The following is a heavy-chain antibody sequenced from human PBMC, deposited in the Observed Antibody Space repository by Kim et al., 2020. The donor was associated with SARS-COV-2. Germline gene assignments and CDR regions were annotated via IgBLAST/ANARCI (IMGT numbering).Heavy chain of an antibody. CDR2: INHSGST. CDR3: ARASMVRGVNLDY. Sequence: SETLCLTCAVYGGSFSGYYWSWIRQPPGKGLEWIGEINHSGSTNYNPSLKSRVTISVDTSKNQFSLKLSSVTAADTAVYYCARASMVRGVNLDYWGQGTLVTVSS. V-gene: IGHV4-34*01. CDR1: GGSFSGYY. J-gene: IGHJ4*02. D-gene: IGHD3-10*01.